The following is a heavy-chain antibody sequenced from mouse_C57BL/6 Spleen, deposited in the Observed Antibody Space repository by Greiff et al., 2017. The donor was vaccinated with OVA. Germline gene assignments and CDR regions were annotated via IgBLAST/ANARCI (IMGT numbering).Heavy chain of an antibody. V-gene: IGHV1-15*01. CDR3: TRSPRNWDYIDY. CDR2: IDPETGGT. D-gene: IGHD4-1*02. J-gene: IGHJ2*01. CDR1: GYTFTDYE. Sequence: QVQLQQSGAELVRPGASVTLSCKASGYTFTDYEMHWVKQTPVHGLEWIGAIDPETGGTAYNQKFKGKAILTADKSSSTAYMELRSLTSEDSAVYYCTRSPRNWDYIDYWGQGTTLTVSS.